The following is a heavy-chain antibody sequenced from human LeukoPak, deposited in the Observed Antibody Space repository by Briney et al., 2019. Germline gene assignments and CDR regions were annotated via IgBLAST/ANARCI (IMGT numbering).Heavy chain of an antibody. CDR1: GYSFSNFH. Sequence: ASVKVSCKASGYSFSNFHINWVRQASGQGLEWIGWMSLKTGDRGYALKFQGRVTMTSDTFEGTVYMELHSLTSDDTAVYYCARDTDYYDSSGYYYPALPDYWGQGTLVTVSS. J-gene: IGHJ4*02. V-gene: IGHV1-8*01. CDR2: MSLKTGDR. D-gene: IGHD3-22*01. CDR3: ARDTDYYDSSGYYYPALPDY.